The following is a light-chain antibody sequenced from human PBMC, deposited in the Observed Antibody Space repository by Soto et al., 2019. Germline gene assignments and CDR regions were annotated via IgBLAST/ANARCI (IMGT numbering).Light chain of an antibody. CDR1: QGISNY. CDR3: QKYNSAPRT. V-gene: IGKV1-27*01. CDR2: AAS. J-gene: IGKJ1*01. Sequence: DSQMTQSPSSLSASVGDRVTINCRASQGISNYLAWYQQKPGKVPKLLIYAASTLQSGVPSRFSGSGSGTDFTLTISSLQPEDVATYYCQKYNSAPRTFGQGTKLEIK.